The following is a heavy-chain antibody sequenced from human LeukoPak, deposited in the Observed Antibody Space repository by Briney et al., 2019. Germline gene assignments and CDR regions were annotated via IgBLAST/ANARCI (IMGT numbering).Heavy chain of an antibody. D-gene: IGHD3-22*01. J-gene: IGHJ4*02. CDR3: ARDASQNYYDSSGSDY. CDR1: GFTFDDYA. Sequence: GGSLRLSCAASGFTFDDYAMHWVRQAPGKGLEWVSGISWNSGSIGYADSVKGRFTISRDNAKNSLYLQMNSLRAEDTAVYYCARDASQNYYDSSGSDYWGQGTLVTVSS. CDR2: ISWNSGSI. V-gene: IGHV3-9*01.